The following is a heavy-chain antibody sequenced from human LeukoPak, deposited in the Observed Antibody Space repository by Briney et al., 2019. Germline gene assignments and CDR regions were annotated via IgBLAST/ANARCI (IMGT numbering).Heavy chain of an antibody. CDR3: ARVLFNSGYDY. V-gene: IGHV1-2*02. CDR2: INPNSGET. CDR1: GSTFTGAY. J-gene: IGHJ4*02. Sequence: ASVKVSCKTSGSTFTGAYMHWVRQAPGQGLEWMGWINPNSGETKFAQKFLGRVTMTRDTSISTVYMDLGGLRSDDTAVYYCARVLFNSGYDYWGQGSLVTVSS. D-gene: IGHD3-9*01.